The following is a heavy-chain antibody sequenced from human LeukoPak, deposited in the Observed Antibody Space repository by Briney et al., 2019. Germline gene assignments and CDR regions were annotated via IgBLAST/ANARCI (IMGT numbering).Heavy chain of an antibody. CDR2: ISGSVGST. J-gene: IGHJ4*02. D-gene: IGHD4-23*01. CDR3: AIDLTMVVTPVAFDY. V-gene: IGHV3-23*01. CDR1: GFTFSSYA. Sequence: QPGGSLRLSCAASGFTFSSYAMSWVRQAPGKGLEGVSAISGSVGSTYYADSGKVRFTISRDNSKNTLYLQMNSRRAEDTAVYYCAIDLTMVVTPVAFDYWGQGTLVTVSS.